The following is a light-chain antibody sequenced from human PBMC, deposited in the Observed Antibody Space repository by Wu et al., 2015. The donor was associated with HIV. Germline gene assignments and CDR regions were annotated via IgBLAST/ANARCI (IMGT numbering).Light chain of an antibody. Sequence: EIVLTQFPAALSISPGERATLSCRASRSVSSAVAWYQQKPGQTPRLLIYDASNRATGIPARFTGGGSGTDYSLTISSLEPEDFAVYYCQQQANWPLTFGQGTRLDIK. CDR1: RSVSSA. CDR3: QQQANWPLT. CDR2: DAS. J-gene: IGKJ5*01. V-gene: IGKV3-11*01.